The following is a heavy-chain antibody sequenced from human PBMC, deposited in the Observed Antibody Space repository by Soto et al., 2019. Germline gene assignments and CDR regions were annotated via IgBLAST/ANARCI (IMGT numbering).Heavy chain of an antibody. Sequence: ASVKVSCKASGYAFTSYYMHWVRQAPGQGLEWMGIINPSGGSTSYAQKFQGRVTMTRDTSTSTVYMELSSLRSEDTAVYYCARAGEGYCSGGSCYSDAFDIWGQGIMVTVSS. CDR3: ARAGEGYCSGGSCYSDAFDI. CDR2: INPSGGST. CDR1: GYAFTSYY. V-gene: IGHV1-46*03. D-gene: IGHD2-15*01. J-gene: IGHJ3*02.